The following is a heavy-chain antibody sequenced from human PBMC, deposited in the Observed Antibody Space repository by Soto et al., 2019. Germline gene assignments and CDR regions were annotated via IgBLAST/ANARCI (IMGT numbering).Heavy chain of an antibody. CDR2: ISYDGSNE. D-gene: IGHD3-22*01. CDR1: GFTFSSYG. J-gene: IGHJ6*02. Sequence: GGSLRLSCAASGFTFSSYGMHWVRQAPGKGLEWVAVISYDGSNEYYADSVKGRFTISRDNSKNTLYLQMNSLRAEDTAVYYCAKDPYYYDSSGPPLGMDVWGQGTTVTVSS. V-gene: IGHV3-30*18. CDR3: AKDPYYYDSSGPPLGMDV.